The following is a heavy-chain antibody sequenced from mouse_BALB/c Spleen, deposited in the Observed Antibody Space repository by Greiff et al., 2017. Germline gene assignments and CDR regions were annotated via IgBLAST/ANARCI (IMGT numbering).Heavy chain of an antibody. V-gene: IGHV1-87*01. CDR2: IYPGDGDT. Sequence: VQLQQSGAELARPGASVKLSCKASGYTFTSYWMQWVKQRPGQGLEWIGAIYPGDGDTRYTQKFKGKATLTADKSSSTAYMQLSSLASEDSAVYYCSSRGRTTANYFDYGGQGTTLTVSS. CDR3: SSRGRTTANYFDY. D-gene: IGHD1-2*01. J-gene: IGHJ2*01. CDR1: GYTFTSYW.